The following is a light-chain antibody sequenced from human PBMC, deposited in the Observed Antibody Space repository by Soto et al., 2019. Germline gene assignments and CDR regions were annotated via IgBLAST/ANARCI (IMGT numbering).Light chain of an antibody. CDR1: SSDVGGYNY. CDR3: TSYTSSSPYV. CDR2: EVR. V-gene: IGLV2-14*01. Sequence: QSALTQPASVSGSPGQSITISCTGTSSDVGGYNYVSWYQQHPGKAPKLMIYEVRNRPSGISNRFSGSKSGNTASLTISGLQAEDEADHYCTSYTSSSPYVFGTGTRSPS. J-gene: IGLJ1*01.